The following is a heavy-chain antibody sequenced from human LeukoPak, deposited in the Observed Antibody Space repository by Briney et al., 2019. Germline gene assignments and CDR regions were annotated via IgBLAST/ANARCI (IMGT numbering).Heavy chain of an antibody. CDR2: ISDSGGRT. J-gene: IGHJ4*02. D-gene: IGHD2-2*01. CDR3: AKSARIVLVPAARYYFDY. V-gene: IGHV3-23*01. Sequence: PGGSLRLSCAASGFTFSSYGMSWVRQAPGKGLEWVSAISDSGGRTFYADSVKGRFTISRDNSKNTLYLQINSLRAEDTAVYYCAKSARIVLVPAARYYFDYWGQGTLVTVSS. CDR1: GFTFSSYG.